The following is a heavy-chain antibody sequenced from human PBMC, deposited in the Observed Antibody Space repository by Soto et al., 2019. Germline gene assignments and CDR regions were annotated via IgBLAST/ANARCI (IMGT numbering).Heavy chain of an antibody. CDR1: GFTFSSYA. CDR2: ISYDGSNK. CDR3: ARDPPKSLSLHFDY. J-gene: IGHJ4*02. Sequence: HPGGSLRLSCAASGFTFSSYAMHWVRQAPGKGLEWVAVISYDGSNKYYADSVKGRFTISRDNSKNTLYLQMNSLRAEDTAVYYCARDPPKSLSLHFDYWGQGTLVTVSS. V-gene: IGHV3-30-3*01.